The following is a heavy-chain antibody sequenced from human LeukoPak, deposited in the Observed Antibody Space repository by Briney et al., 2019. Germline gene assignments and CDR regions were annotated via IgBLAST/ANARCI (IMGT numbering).Heavy chain of an antibody. J-gene: IGHJ4*02. CDR1: GGSFSGYY. D-gene: IGHD2-21*02. CDR3: ARTSVVTHNIGQ. V-gene: IGHV4-34*01. Sequence: SETLSLTCAVYGGSFSGYYWSWIRQSPGKGLEWIGEINHSGNTNFNPSLKSRVTTSVDTSKNQFSLKLSSVTAADTAVYYCARTSVVTHNIGQWGQGTLVTVSS. CDR2: INHSGNT.